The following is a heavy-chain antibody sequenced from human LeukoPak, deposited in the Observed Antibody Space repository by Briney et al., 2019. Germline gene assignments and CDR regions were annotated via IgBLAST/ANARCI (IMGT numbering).Heavy chain of an antibody. CDR3: AGSITMVRGDT. CDR2: ISYDGSNK. Sequence: GGALRLSCAASGFTFSSYAMHWVRQAPGKGLEGVAVISYDGSNKYYADSVKGRFTISRDNSKNTLYLQMNSLRAEDTAVYYCAGSITMVRGDTWGQGTLVTVSS. J-gene: IGHJ5*02. CDR1: GFTFSSYA. V-gene: IGHV3-30*04. D-gene: IGHD3-10*01.